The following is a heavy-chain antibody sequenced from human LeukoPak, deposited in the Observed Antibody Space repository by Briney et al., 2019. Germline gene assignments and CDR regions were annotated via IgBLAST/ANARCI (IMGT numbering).Heavy chain of an antibody. Sequence: SETLSLTCTVSGGSISSYYWSWIRQPPGKGLEWVGYIYYSGSTNYNPSLKSRVTISVDTSKNHFSLKLSSVPAADTAVYYCARHLISWGVAGHDAFYIWGQGTMVTVSS. J-gene: IGHJ3*02. D-gene: IGHD6-19*01. CDR1: GGSISSYY. CDR3: ARHLISWGVAGHDAFYI. CDR2: IYYSGST. V-gene: IGHV4-59*08.